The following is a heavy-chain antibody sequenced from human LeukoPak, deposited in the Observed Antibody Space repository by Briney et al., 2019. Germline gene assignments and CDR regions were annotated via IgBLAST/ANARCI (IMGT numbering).Heavy chain of an antibody. J-gene: IGHJ4*02. CDR3: ARVGPYYDSSGTYLFDY. D-gene: IGHD3-22*01. CDR1: GFTFDDYG. Sequence: GGSLRLSCAASGFTFDDYGMTWVRQAPGKGLEWVSGINWNGGSTGYADSVKGRFTISRDNAKNSLYLQMNSLRAEDTALYYCARVGPYYDSSGTYLFDYWGQGTLVTVSS. CDR2: INWNGGST. V-gene: IGHV3-20*04.